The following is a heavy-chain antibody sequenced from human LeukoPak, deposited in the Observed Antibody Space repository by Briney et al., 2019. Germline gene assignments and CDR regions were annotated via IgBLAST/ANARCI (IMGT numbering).Heavy chain of an antibody. V-gene: IGHV3-20*04. CDR1: GFTFDDYG. J-gene: IGHJ4*02. D-gene: IGHD1-26*01. CDR2: VNWNGGST. Sequence: GGSLRLSCAASGFTFDDYGMSWVRQAPGKGLEWVSGVNWNGGSTGYADSVKGRFTISRDNAKNSLYLQMNSLRAEDTALYYCARAVGATNYFDYWGQGTLVTVSS. CDR3: ARAVGATNYFDY.